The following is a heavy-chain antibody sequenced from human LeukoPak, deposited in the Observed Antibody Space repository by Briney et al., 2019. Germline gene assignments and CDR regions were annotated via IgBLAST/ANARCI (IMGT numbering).Heavy chain of an antibody. CDR2: INSDGSST. V-gene: IGHV3-74*01. Sequence: GGSLRLSCAAFGFTFSSYWMHWVRQAPGKGLVWVSRINSDGSSTSYADSVKGRFTISRDNAKNTLYLQMNSLRAEDTAVYYCARTDSYYDYVWGSYRFNDAFDIWGRGTMVTVSS. D-gene: IGHD3-16*02. J-gene: IGHJ3*02. CDR1: GFTFSSYW. CDR3: ARTDSYYDYVWGSYRFNDAFDI.